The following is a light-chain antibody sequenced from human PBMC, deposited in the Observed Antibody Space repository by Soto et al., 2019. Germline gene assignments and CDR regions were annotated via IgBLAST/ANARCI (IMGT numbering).Light chain of an antibody. CDR3: MQRVEFPFS. CDR2: TLS. J-gene: IGKJ2*01. CDR1: QSLLDRDDGNTY. V-gene: IGKV2-40*01. Sequence: DFALTQTPLSLPVTPGEPASISCRSSQSLLDRDDGNTYLDWYLQKPGQSPQLLIYTLSYRAPGVPDRFSGSGSGTDFTLMISSVEAEDVGVYYCMQRVEFPFSFGQGTKLEIK.